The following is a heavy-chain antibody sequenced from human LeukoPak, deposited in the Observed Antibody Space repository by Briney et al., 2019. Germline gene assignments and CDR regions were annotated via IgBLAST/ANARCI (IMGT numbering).Heavy chain of an antibody. V-gene: IGHV4-39*07. CDR2: IYHSGST. D-gene: IGHD6-6*01. Sequence: KPSETLSLTCTVSGGSISSRSYYWGWIRQPPGKGLEWIGSIYHSGSTYYNPSLKSRVTISVDTSKNQFSLKLSSVTAADTAVYYCARTSIAAPLWGQGPLVTVSS. CDR1: GGSISSRSYY. CDR3: ARTSIAAPL. J-gene: IGHJ4*02.